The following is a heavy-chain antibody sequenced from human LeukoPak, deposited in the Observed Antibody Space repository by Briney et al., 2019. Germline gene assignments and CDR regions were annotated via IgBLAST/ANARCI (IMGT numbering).Heavy chain of an antibody. J-gene: IGHJ6*02. CDR2: ISYDGSNK. Sequence: GGSLRLSCAASGFTFSSYGMHWVRQAPGKGLEWVAVISYDGSNKHYADSVKGRFTISRDNSKNTLYLQMNSLRAEDTAVYYCARFYGDYVGGMDVWGQGTTVTVSS. V-gene: IGHV3-33*05. CDR3: ARFYGDYVGGMDV. D-gene: IGHD4-17*01. CDR1: GFTFSSYG.